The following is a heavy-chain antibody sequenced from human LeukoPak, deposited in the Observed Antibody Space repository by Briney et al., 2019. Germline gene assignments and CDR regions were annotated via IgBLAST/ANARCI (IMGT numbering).Heavy chain of an antibody. CDR3: ARESNYHDAFDI. CDR1: GGSISGYY. CDR2: IYYTGIT. V-gene: IGHV4-59*01. J-gene: IGHJ3*02. D-gene: IGHD4-11*01. Sequence: PSETLSLTCSVSGGSISGYYWSWIRQPPGKGLEWIGYIYYTGITNYNPSLKSRVTILVDTSKNQFSLKLSSVTAADTAVFYCARESNYHDAFDIWGQGTMVTVSS.